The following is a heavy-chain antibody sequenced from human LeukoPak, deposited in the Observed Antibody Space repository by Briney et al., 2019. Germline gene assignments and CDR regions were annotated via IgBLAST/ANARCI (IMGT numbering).Heavy chain of an antibody. CDR3: ARDTVAAYYNWFDP. D-gene: IGHD6-19*01. CDR1: GYTFTGYY. V-gene: IGHV1-2*02. CDR2: INPNSGGT. J-gene: IGHJ5*02. Sequence: ASVKVSCKASGYTFTGYYTHWVRQAPGQGLEWMGWINPNSGGTNYAQKFQGRVTMTRDTSISTAYMELSRLRSDDTAVYYCARDTVAAYYNWFDPWGQGTLVTVSS.